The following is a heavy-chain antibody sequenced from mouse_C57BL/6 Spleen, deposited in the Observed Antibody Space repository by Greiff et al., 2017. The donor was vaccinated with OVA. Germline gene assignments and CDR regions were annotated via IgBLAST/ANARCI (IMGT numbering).Heavy chain of an antibody. CDR3: ARGRPVVARDYAMDY. J-gene: IGHJ4*01. D-gene: IGHD1-1*01. V-gene: IGHV1-18*01. CDR1: GYTFTDYN. CDR2: INPNNGGT. Sequence: EVQLQQSGPELVKPGASVKIPCKASGYTFTDYNMDWVKQSHGKSLEWIGDINPNNGGTIYNQKFKGKATLTVDKSSSTAYMELRSLTSEDTAVYYCARGRPVVARDYAMDYWGQGTSVTVSS.